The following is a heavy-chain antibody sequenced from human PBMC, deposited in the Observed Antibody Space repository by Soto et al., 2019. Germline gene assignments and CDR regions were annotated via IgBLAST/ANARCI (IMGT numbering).Heavy chain of an antibody. CDR1: GFDFNNYW. CDR3: ARDQTTCDWFDA. CDR2: INGDGSDT. J-gene: IGHJ5*02. V-gene: IGHV3-74*03. D-gene: IGHD4-17*01. Sequence: EVQLVESGGGLVQPGGSLRLSCGASGFDFNNYWMHWVRQDPGKGLVWVSRINGDGSDTKYADSVKGRFTISRDNAKKTVYLQMNSLRAEDTAVYYCARDQTTCDWFDAWGQGTLVTVSS.